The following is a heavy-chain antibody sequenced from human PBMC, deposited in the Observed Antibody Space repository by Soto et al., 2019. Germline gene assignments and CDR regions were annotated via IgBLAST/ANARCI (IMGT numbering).Heavy chain of an antibody. CDR1: GFTFSSYW. V-gene: IGHV3-74*01. CDR3: ARGCSRLGYTMVREDPSCYMDV. CDR2: INSDGSST. D-gene: IGHD3-10*01. Sequence: GESLKISCAASGFTFSSYWMHWVRQAPGKGLVWVSRINSDGSSTSYADSVKGRFTISRDNAKNTLYLQMNSLRAEDTAVYYCARGCSRLGYTMVREDPSCYMDVWGKGTTVTVSS. J-gene: IGHJ6*03.